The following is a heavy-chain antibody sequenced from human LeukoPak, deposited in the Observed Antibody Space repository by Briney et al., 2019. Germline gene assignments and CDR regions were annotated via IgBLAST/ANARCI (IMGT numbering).Heavy chain of an antibody. CDR1: GYTFTSYY. CDR3: ARGRVDFWSGYGMDV. V-gene: IGHV1-2*02. D-gene: IGHD3-3*01. CDR2: INPNSGGT. Sequence: ASVKVSCKASGYTFTSYYMHWVRQAPGQGLEWMGWINPNSGGTNYAQKFQGRVTMTRDTSISTAYMELSRLRSDDTAVYYCARGRVDFWSGYGMDVWGQGTTVTVSS. J-gene: IGHJ6*02.